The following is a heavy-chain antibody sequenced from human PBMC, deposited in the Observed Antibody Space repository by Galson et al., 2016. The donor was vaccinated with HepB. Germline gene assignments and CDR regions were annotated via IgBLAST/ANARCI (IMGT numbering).Heavy chain of an antibody. CDR3: VTDQGDRVVAAGGFVN. CDR1: GGSIGSYG. Sequence: SVKVSCKASGGSIGSYGVSWVRQAPGHGLEWMGGTDPIFGTPKYAQNFRDRVTITADKSTSTAYMEVSSLKSEDTAIYYCVTDQGDRVVAAGGFVNWGQGTLVIVSS. J-gene: IGHJ4*02. V-gene: IGHV1-69*06. CDR2: TDPIFGTP. D-gene: IGHD2-15*01.